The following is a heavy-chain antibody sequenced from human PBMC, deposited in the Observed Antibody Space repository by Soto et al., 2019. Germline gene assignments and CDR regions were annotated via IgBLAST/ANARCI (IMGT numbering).Heavy chain of an antibody. Sequence: AETLSLTCRVSGGSMSEYFWSCVRQAPGKGLEWIVYIYYLGSTDYNPSLKSRVTISVDTSKRQFSLRLTSVTAADTAVYYCARDGYDGSGSPYPAYWGPGTQVTVSS. J-gene: IGHJ4*02. V-gene: IGHV4-59*01. D-gene: IGHD3-10*01. CDR2: IYYLGST. CDR1: GGSMSEYF. CDR3: ARDGYDGSGSPYPAY.